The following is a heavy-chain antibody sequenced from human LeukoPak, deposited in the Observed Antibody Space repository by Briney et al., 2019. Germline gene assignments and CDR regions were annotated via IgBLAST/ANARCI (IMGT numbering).Heavy chain of an antibody. Sequence: SETLSLTCTVSGCSISSSSYYWGWIRQPPGKGLEWIGSIYYSGSTYYNPSLKCRVTISVDTSKNQFSLKLSSVTAADTAVYYCARHPFTYYYGSGSIDYWGQGTLVTVSS. D-gene: IGHD3-10*01. V-gene: IGHV4-39*01. CDR1: GCSISSSSYY. CDR3: ARHPFTYYYGSGSIDY. CDR2: IYYSGST. J-gene: IGHJ4*02.